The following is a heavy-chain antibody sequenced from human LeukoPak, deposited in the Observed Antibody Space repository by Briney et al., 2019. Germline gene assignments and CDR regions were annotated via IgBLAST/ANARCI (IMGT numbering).Heavy chain of an antibody. CDR2: INAGNGDT. CDR1: GYTFSSYA. Sequence: GASVKVSCKGSGYTFSSYAIHWVRQAPGQRLEWMGWINAGNGDTKYSQKVQGRVTMTADTSTSTSYMELRSLRSDDTAVYYCAREHSSSWDQFDYWGQGTLVTVSS. CDR3: AREHSSSWDQFDY. D-gene: IGHD6-13*01. V-gene: IGHV1-3*01. J-gene: IGHJ4*02.